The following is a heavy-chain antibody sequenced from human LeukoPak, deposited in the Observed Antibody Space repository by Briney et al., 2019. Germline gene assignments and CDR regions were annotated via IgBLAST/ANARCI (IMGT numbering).Heavy chain of an antibody. D-gene: IGHD3-10*01. Sequence: ASVKVSCKASGFTFTTDDINWVRQATGPGLEWMGWMNPNSGNTGYAQKFQGRVTMTRNTSISTAYMEVSSLRSEDTAVYYCARRITMVRGGSWFDPWGQGTLVTVSS. CDR2: MNPNSGNT. V-gene: IGHV1-8*01. J-gene: IGHJ5*02. CDR3: ARRITMVRGGSWFDP. CDR1: GFTFTTDD.